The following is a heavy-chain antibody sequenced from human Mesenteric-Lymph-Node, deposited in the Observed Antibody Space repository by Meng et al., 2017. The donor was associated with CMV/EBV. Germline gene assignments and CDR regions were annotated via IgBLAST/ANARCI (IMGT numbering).Heavy chain of an antibody. CDR1: GGSFSGYY. J-gene: IGHJ5*02. D-gene: IGHD3-10*01. CDR2: INHSGST. Sequence: SETLSLTCAVYGGSFSGYYWSWIRQPPGKGLEWIGEINHSGSTNYNPSLKSRVTISVDKPKNQSSLKLSSVTAADTAVYYCAQHRGPWGQGTLVTVSS. CDR3: AQHRGP. V-gene: IGHV4-34*01.